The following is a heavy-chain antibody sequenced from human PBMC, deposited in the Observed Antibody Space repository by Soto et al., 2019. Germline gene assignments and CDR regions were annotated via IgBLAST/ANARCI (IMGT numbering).Heavy chain of an antibody. Sequence: EAQLLESGGCLVQPGGSLRVSCAASGFSFDTYAMSWVRQAPGKGLEWVSTISGSGGNTYYADSVKGRFTISRDNSKNILYLQMTSLRAEDTALYYCAKLGMTTINRDYWGQGTQVTVSS. CDR3: AKLGMTTINRDY. J-gene: IGHJ4*02. CDR1: GFSFDTYA. V-gene: IGHV3-23*01. D-gene: IGHD5-12*01. CDR2: ISGSGGNT.